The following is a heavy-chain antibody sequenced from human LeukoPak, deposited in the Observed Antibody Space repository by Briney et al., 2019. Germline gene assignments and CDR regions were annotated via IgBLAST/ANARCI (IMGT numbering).Heavy chain of an antibody. CDR3: ASQQSFHYYYMDV. J-gene: IGHJ6*03. CDR1: GFTFSSYG. Sequence: GGSLRLSCAASGFTFSSYGMHWVRQAPGKGLEWVAFIRYDGSNKYYADSVKGRFTISRDNAKNTLYLQMNSLRAEDTAVYYCASQQSFHYYYMDVWGKGTTVTVSS. D-gene: IGHD2/OR15-2a*01. V-gene: IGHV3-30*02. CDR2: IRYDGSNK.